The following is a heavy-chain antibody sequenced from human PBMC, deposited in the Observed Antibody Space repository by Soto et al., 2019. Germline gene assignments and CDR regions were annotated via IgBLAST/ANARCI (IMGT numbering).Heavy chain of an antibody. CDR3: ATPLDYDILTGYPVEAYYYYGMDV. V-gene: IGHV1-69*13. CDR2: IIPIFGTA. J-gene: IGHJ6*02. Sequence: SVKVSCKASGGTFSSYAISWVRQAPGQGLEWMGGIIPIFGTANYAQKFQGRVTITADESTSTAYMELSSLRSEDTAVYYCATPLDYDILTGYPVEAYYYYGMDVWGQGTTVTVSS. CDR1: GGTFSSYA. D-gene: IGHD3-9*01.